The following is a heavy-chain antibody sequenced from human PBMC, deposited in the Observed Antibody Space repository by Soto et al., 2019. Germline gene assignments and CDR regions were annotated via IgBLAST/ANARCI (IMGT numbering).Heavy chain of an antibody. CDR2: IASNAGTA. D-gene: IGHD3-16*01. Sequence: PGGSLRLSCAASGFTFSSYSMNWVRQAPGKGLEWVSDIASNAGTAHYADSVKGRFTISRDNARNSLSLQMNNLGDEDTAVYFCARGAIFVPAALRWGPKKYEKISGLDVWGQGTTVTVSS. J-gene: IGHJ6*02. CDR1: GFTFSSYS. V-gene: IGHV3-48*02. CDR3: ARGAIFVPAALRWGPKKYEKISGLDV.